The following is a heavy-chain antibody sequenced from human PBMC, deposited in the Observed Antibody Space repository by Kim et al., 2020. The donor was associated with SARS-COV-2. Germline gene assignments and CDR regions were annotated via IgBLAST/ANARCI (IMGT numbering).Heavy chain of an antibody. Sequence: NPDRGNTGYAQKFQGRGTMTRNTSISTAYMELSSLRSEDTAVYYCARGFDPWGQGTLVTVSS. J-gene: IGHJ5*02. V-gene: IGHV1-8*01. CDR3: ARGFDP. CDR2: NPDRGNT.